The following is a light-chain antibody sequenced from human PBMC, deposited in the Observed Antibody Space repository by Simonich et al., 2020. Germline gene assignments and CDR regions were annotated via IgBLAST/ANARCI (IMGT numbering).Light chain of an antibody. CDR3: CSYAGSSTWV. Sequence: QSALTQPASVSGSPGQSITISCTGTSSDVASYNLVSWYQQHPGKAPKLRIYEGSKRPSGVSNRFSGSKSGNTASLTISGLQAEDEADYYCCSYAGSSTWVFGGGTKLTVL. CDR2: EGS. CDR1: SSDVASYNL. V-gene: IGLV2-23*01. J-gene: IGLJ3*02.